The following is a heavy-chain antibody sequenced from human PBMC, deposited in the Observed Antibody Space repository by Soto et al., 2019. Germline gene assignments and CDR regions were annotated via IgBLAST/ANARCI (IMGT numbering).Heavy chain of an antibody. CDR2: IYHSGST. CDR1: GGSISSSNW. J-gene: IGHJ3*02. Sequence: QVQLQESGPGLVKPSGTLSLTCAVSGGSISSSNWWSWVRQPPGKGLEWIGEIYHSGSTNYNPSLRSRVTISVDKSKNQFSLKLSSVTAADTAVYYCARGILRYFDWSPDAFDIWGQGTMVTVSS. D-gene: IGHD3-9*01. V-gene: IGHV4-4*02. CDR3: ARGILRYFDWSPDAFDI.